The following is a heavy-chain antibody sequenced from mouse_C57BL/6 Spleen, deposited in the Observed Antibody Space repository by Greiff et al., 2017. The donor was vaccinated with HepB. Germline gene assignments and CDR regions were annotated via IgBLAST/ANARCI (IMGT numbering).Heavy chain of an antibody. CDR3: ARSGNYVHFDV. CDR2: IDPSDSYT. V-gene: IGHV1-59*01. Sequence: QVQLQQPGAELVRPGTSVKLSCKASGYTFASYWMHWVKQRPGQGLEWIGVIDPSDSYTNYNQKFKGKATLTVDTSSSTAYMQLSSLTSEDSAVYYCARSGNYVHFDVWGTGTTVTVAP. CDR1: GYTFASYW. J-gene: IGHJ1*03. D-gene: IGHD2-1*01.